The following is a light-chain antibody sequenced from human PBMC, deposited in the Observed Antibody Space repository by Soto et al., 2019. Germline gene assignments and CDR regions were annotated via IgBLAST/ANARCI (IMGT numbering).Light chain of an antibody. CDR1: QGISSY. V-gene: IGKV1D-8*01. CDR2: AAS. J-gene: IGKJ5*01. CDR3: QQYYSFPIT. Sequence: IWMTQSPSLLSASTGARVTTTSLMSQGISSYLAWYQQKPGKAPELLIYAASTLQSGVPSRFSGSGSGTDFTLTISCLQSEDFATYYCQQYYSFPITFGQGTRLEIK.